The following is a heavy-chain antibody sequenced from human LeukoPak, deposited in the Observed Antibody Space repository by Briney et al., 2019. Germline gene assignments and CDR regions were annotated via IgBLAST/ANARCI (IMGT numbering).Heavy chain of an antibody. V-gene: IGHV3-30*02. D-gene: IGHD3-22*01. CDR1: GFTFSSYS. CDR2: IRYDGSNK. CDR3: AKDPYYYDSSGYLSLDY. J-gene: IGHJ4*02. Sequence: GGSLRLSCAASGFTFSSYSMHWVRQAPGKGLEWVAFIRYDGSNKYYADSVKGRFTISRDNSKNTLYLQMNSLRAEDTAVYYCAKDPYYYDSSGYLSLDYWGQGTLVTVSS.